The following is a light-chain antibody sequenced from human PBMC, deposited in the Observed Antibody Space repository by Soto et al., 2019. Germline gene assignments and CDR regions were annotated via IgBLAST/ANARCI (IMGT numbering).Light chain of an antibody. J-gene: IGKJ1*01. CDR1: QGISNY. V-gene: IGKV1-27*01. CDR3: QKYDSAPWT. CDR2: AAS. Sequence: DIQMTQSPSSLFGSVRDRVTITCRASQGISNYLAWYQQKPGKVPKLLIYAASTLQSGVPSRFSGSGSGTDFTLTISSLQPEDVATYYWQKYDSAPWTFGQGTKVEIK.